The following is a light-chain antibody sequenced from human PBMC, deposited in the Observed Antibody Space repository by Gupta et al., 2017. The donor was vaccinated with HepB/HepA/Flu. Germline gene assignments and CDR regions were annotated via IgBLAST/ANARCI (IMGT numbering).Light chain of an antibody. Sequence: DTQMTPTPSSVSVSVGDRVTITCRASQGISRWLTWYQQKPGKAPKVLIYGASSLQSGVPSRFSGSGSGTDFTLTIGSLQPEDFATYYCQQAKNFPLTFGQGTKVEIK. J-gene: IGKJ4*01. CDR1: QGISRW. V-gene: IGKV1-12*01. CDR2: GAS. CDR3: QQAKNFPLT.